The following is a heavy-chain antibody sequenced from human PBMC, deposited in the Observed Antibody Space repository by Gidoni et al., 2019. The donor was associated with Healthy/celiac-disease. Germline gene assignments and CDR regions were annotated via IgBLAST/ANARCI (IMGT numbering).Heavy chain of an antibody. V-gene: IGHV3-23*01. J-gene: IGHJ6*03. D-gene: IGHD3-10*01. CDR3: ATGFRGWTLSYYYYYMDV. CDR1: GFTFSSYA. Sequence: EVQLLESGGGLVQPGGSLRLSCSASGFTFSSYAMSWVRQAPGKGLEWFSAISGSGGSTYYADSVKGRFTISRDNSKNTLYLQMNSLRAEDTAVYYCATGFRGWTLSYYYYYMDVWGKGTTVTVSS. CDR2: ISGSGGST.